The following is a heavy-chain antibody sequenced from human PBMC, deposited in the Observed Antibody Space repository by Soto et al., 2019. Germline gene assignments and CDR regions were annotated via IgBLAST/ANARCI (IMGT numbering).Heavy chain of an antibody. J-gene: IGHJ6*02. D-gene: IGHD4-4*01. Sequence: QVQLQESGPGLVKPSETLSLTCSVSGVSVSSGSYYWSWIRQPPGKGLEGIGYISYSGSTKYNPSHKNRFTISLDTSQNLFSLKLRSVTAADTAIYYCARDQGVTRDLYYYPMDVWGQGTTVTVSS. V-gene: IGHV4-61*01. CDR2: ISYSGST. CDR3: ARDQGVTRDLYYYPMDV. CDR1: GVSVSSGSYY.